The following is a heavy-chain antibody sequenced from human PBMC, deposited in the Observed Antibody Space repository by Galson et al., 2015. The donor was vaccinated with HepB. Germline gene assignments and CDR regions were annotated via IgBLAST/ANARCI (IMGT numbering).Heavy chain of an antibody. Sequence: SLRLSCAASGFTFSSYSMNWVRQAPGKGLEWVSSISSSSSYIYYADSVKGRFTISRDNAKNSLYLQMNSLRAEDTAVYYCARVDSSGWSYYFDYWGQGTLVTVSS. V-gene: IGHV3-21*01. CDR2: ISSSSSYI. CDR3: ARVDSSGWSYYFDY. D-gene: IGHD6-19*01. CDR1: GFTFSSYS. J-gene: IGHJ4*02.